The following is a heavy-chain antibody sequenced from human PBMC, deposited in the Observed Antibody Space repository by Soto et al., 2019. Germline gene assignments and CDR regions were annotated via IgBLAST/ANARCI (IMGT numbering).Heavy chain of an antibody. D-gene: IGHD3-22*01. CDR3: ARDPGSSGSHAVHFDY. Sequence: SVKVSCKASGGTFSSYAISWVRQAPGQGLEWVGGIIPIFGTANYAQKFQGRVTITADESTSTAYMELSSLRSEDTAVYYCARDPGSSGSHAVHFDYWGQGTLVTVSS. V-gene: IGHV1-69*13. CDR2: IIPIFGTA. J-gene: IGHJ4*02. CDR1: GGTFSSYA.